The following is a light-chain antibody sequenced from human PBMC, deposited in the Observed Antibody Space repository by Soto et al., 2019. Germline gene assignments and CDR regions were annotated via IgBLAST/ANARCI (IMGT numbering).Light chain of an antibody. CDR2: EVT. V-gene: IGLV2-14*01. CDR1: STDVGGYNY. Sequence: QSALAQPSSVSGSPGQSITISCTGTSTDVGGYNYVSWYQHHSGKAPKLLIYEVTNRPSGISDRFSGPKSVNTASLTISGLQAEDESDYYCGSYAGTYNLYFFGTGTKVTVL. J-gene: IGLJ1*01. CDR3: GSYAGTYNLYF.